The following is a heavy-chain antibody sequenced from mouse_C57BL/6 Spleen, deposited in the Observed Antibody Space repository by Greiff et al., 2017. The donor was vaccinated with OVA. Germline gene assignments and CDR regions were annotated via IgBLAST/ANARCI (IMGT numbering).Heavy chain of an antibody. V-gene: IGHV1-61*01. J-gene: IGHJ1*03. CDR2: IYPSDSET. CDR1: GYTFTSYW. D-gene: IGHD1-1*01. Sequence: QVQLQQPGAELVRPGSSVKLSCKASGYTFTSYWMDWVKQRPGQGLEWIGNIYPSDSETHYNQKFKDKATLTVDKSSSTAYMQLSSLTSEDSAVYYCARRTGSYGSSYGYFDVWGTGTTVTVSS. CDR3: ARRTGSYGSSYGYFDV.